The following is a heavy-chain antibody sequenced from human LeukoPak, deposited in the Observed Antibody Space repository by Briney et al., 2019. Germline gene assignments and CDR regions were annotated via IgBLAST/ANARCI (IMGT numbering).Heavy chain of an antibody. Sequence: GGSLRLSCVASGFTFSSYWMSWVRKAPGKGLEWVANIKQDGSDKYYVDSVKGRFTISRDNAKNSLYLQMNSLRAEDTAVYYCASGQKLGFWGQGTLVTVSS. CDR1: GFTFSSYW. D-gene: IGHD6-13*01. CDR3: ASGQKLGF. J-gene: IGHJ4*02. V-gene: IGHV3-7*01. CDR2: IKQDGSDK.